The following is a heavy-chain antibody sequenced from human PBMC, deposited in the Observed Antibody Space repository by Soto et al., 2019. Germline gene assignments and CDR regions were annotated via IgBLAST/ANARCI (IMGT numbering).Heavy chain of an antibody. CDR2: IYSGGST. J-gene: IGHJ6*02. CDR3: ARALLGSSCYYYYYYGMDV. CDR1: GFTVSSNY. Sequence: EVQLVESGGGLVQPGGSLRLSCAASGFTVSSNYMSWVRQAPGKGLEWVSVIYSGGSTYYADSVKGRFTISRDNSKNTLYLQMNSLRAEDTAVYYCARALLGSSCYYYYYYGMDVWGQGTTVTVSS. V-gene: IGHV3-66*01. D-gene: IGHD3-22*01.